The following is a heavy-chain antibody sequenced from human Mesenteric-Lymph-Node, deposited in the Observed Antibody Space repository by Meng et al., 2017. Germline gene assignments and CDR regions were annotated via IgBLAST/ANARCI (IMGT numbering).Heavy chain of an antibody. CDR1: GFSLSNARMG. V-gene: IGHV2-26*01. J-gene: IGHJ5*02. CDR3: ARREATYYDILTGYYSLFPFDP. D-gene: IGHD3-9*01. CDR2: IFSNDEK. Sequence: SGPTLVKPTETLRLTCTVSGFSLSNARMGVSWIRQPPGKALEWLAHIFSNDEKSYSTSLKSRLTISKDTSKSQVVLTMTNMDPVDTATYYCARREATYYDILTGYYSLFPFDPWGQGTLVTVSS.